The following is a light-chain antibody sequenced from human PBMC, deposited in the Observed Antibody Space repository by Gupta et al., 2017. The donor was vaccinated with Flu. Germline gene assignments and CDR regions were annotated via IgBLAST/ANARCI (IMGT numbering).Light chain of an antibody. CDR3: AAWDDSLNGRGV. Sequence: QSVLTQPPSASGTPGPRVTISCSGSSSNLGSNTVNWYQQLPGTAPKLLIYSNNQRPSGVPDRFSGSKSGTSASLAISGLQSEDEADYYCAAWDDSLNGRGVFGTGTKVTVL. J-gene: IGLJ1*01. CDR1: SSNLGSNT. CDR2: SNN. V-gene: IGLV1-44*01.